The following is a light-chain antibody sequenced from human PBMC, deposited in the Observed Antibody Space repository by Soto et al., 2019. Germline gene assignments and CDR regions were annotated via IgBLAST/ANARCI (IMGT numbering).Light chain of an antibody. CDR2: DAS. J-gene: IGKJ4*01. V-gene: IGKV1-5*01. CDR3: QQYNSSSLT. CDR1: QSINYC. Sequence: DIQMTQSPSSLSASLGDRVTITCRASQSINYCLAWYQQKPGKAPKLLIYDASNLKSGVPLRFSGSGSGTEFTLTINSLQPDDIATYYCQQYNSSSLTFGGGTKVDIK.